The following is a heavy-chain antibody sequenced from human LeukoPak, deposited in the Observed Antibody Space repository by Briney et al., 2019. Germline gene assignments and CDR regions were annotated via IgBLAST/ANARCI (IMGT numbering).Heavy chain of an antibody. D-gene: IGHD5-24*01. Sequence: AGGSLRLSCAASGFTVSSNYMSWIRQAPGKGLEWVSYISSSGSTIYYADSVKGRFTISRDNAKNSLYLQMNSLRAEDTAVYYCARVLSWLYYFDYWGQGTLVTVSS. CDR3: ARVLSWLYYFDY. V-gene: IGHV3-11*01. J-gene: IGHJ4*02. CDR2: ISSSGSTI. CDR1: GFTVSSNY.